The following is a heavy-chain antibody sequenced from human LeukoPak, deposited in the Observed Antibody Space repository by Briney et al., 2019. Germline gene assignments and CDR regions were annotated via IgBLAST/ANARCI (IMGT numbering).Heavy chain of an antibody. V-gene: IGHV3-48*03. D-gene: IGHD1-26*01. J-gene: IGHJ6*03. CDR2: ISSSGSTI. CDR3: ARALKGLRRRIGGTTTFEYYYCMDV. Sequence: GGSLRLSCAASGFTFSSYEMNWVRQAPGKGLEWVSYISSSGSTIYYADSVKGRFTISRDNGKNSLYLQMNSLRAEDTAVYYCARALKGLRRRIGGTTTFEYYYCMDVWGKGTTVTISS. CDR1: GFTFSSYE.